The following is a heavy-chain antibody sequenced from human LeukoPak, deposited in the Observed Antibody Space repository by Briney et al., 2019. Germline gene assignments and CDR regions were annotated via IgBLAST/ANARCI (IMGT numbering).Heavy chain of an antibody. D-gene: IGHD3-10*01. CDR3: AKGYGSGNYYYGY. CDR2: ISGSGGST. Sequence: PGGSLRLSCAASGFTFSSYAMSWVRQAPGKGLEWVSAISGSGGSTYYADFVKGRFTISRDNSKNTLYLQMNSLRAEDTAVYYCAKGYGSGNYYYGYWGQGTLVTVSS. CDR1: GFTFSSYA. J-gene: IGHJ4*02. V-gene: IGHV3-23*01.